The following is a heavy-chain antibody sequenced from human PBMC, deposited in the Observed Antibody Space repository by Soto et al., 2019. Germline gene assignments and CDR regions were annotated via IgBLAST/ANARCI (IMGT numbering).Heavy chain of an antibody. J-gene: IGHJ6*02. D-gene: IGHD6-6*01. CDR1: GGTFSSYA. Sequence: QVQLVQSGAEVKKPGSSVKVSCKASGGTFSSYAISWVRQAPGQGLVWMGGIIPIFGTANYAQKLQARVTITANKSTSTAYRELSRVRYEDTAVYYCAFYIAARRGGMDVWGQGTTVTVSS. V-gene: IGHV1-69*06. CDR3: AFYIAARRGGMDV. CDR2: IIPIFGTA.